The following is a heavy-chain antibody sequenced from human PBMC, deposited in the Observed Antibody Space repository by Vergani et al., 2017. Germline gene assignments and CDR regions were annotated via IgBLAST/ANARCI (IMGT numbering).Heavy chain of an antibody. CDR3: AKNPGISTTRHYYAMDV. V-gene: IGHV3-11*04. Sequence: LEESGGGWVKPGGSLRLSCAASGFKFSDHYMSWIRQAPGKGLDWVAHISPGASTVSYTDSVTGRFTVSRDNDNNSLTLDLTTLRVEDTAVYYCAKNPGISTTRHYYAMDVWCQGTTVTVSS. J-gene: IGHJ6*02. CDR2: ISPGASTV. CDR1: GFKFSDHY. D-gene: IGHD1-1*01.